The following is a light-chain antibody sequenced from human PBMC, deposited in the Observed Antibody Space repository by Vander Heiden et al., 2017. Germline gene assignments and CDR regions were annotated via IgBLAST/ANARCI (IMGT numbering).Light chain of an antibody. CDR2: DNN. Sequence: QSVLTQPPSVSAAPGQKVTTSCSGSSSNIGKNYVSWYQQLPGTAPKLLIYDNNKRPSGIPDRFSGSKSGTSATLGITGLQTGDEADYYCGTWDSILTAVVFGPGTKVTVL. CDR3: GTWDSILTAVV. CDR1: SSNIGKNY. J-gene: IGLJ1*01. V-gene: IGLV1-51*01.